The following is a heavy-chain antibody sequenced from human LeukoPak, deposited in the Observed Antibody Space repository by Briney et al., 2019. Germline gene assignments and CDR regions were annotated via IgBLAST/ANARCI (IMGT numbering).Heavy chain of an antibody. CDR2: IKQDGSEK. CDR1: GFTFSSYL. V-gene: IGHV3-7*01. D-gene: IGHD2-21*02. Sequence: GGSLRLSCAASGFTFSSYLMSRVRQAPGKGLEWVANIKQDGSEKYYVDSVEGRFTISRDNAKNSLYLQMNSLRAEDTAVYYCVRDPSAYCGGDCPDYWGQGTLVTVSS. J-gene: IGHJ4*02. CDR3: VRDPSAYCGGDCPDY.